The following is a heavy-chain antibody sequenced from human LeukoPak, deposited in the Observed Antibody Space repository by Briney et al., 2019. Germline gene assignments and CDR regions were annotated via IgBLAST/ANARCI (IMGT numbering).Heavy chain of an antibody. Sequence: GGSLRLSCAASGFTFSSYSMNWVRQAPGKGLEWVSVISGGGGSTYYADSVKGRFTISRDNSRNTLYLQMNSLRAEDSAVYYCAKDWYRGMDVWGQGTTVTVSS. J-gene: IGHJ6*02. CDR3: AKDWYRGMDV. CDR2: ISGGGGST. V-gene: IGHV3-23*01. CDR1: GFTFSSYS. D-gene: IGHD6-13*01.